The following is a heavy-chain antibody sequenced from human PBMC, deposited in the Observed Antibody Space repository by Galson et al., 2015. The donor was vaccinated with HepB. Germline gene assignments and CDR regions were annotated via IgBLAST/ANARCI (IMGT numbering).Heavy chain of an antibody. CDR2: IWYDGSNK. CDR1: GFTFSSYG. CDR3: ARDLYPAYYMDV. V-gene: IGHV3-33*01. D-gene: IGHD5/OR15-5a*01. J-gene: IGHJ6*03. Sequence: SLRLSCAASGFTFSSYGMHWVRQAPGKGLEWVAVIWYDGSNKYYADSVKGRFTISRDNSKNTLYLQMNSLRAEDTAVYYCARDLYPAYYMDVWGKGTTVTVSS.